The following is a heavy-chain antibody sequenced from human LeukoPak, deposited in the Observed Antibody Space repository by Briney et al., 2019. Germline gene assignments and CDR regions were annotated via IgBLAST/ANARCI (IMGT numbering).Heavy chain of an antibody. J-gene: IGHJ5*02. V-gene: IGHV1-2*02. CDR1: GYTFTGYY. Sequence: ASVKVSCKTSGYTFTGYYLHWVRQAPGQGLEWMGWINPNSGGTKYAQKFQGRVTMTRDTSINTVYVGLSRLSSDDTAVYYCAKGRVVAGTKSLMYHWLDPWGQGTLVTVPS. D-gene: IGHD6-19*01. CDR2: INPNSGGT. CDR3: AKGRVVAGTKSLMYHWLDP.